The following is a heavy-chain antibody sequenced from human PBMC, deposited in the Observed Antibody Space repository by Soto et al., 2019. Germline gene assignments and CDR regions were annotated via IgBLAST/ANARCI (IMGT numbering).Heavy chain of an antibody. J-gene: IGHJ6*02. Sequence: SVKVSCKASGGTFSSYAISWVRQAPGQGLEWMGGIIPIFGTANYAQKFQGRVTITADESTSTAYMELSSLRSEDTAVYYCASSATDHYYCGMDVWGQGTTVNVSS. D-gene: IGHD5-12*01. CDR3: ASSATDHYYCGMDV. CDR1: GGTFSSYA. CDR2: IIPIFGTA. V-gene: IGHV1-69*13.